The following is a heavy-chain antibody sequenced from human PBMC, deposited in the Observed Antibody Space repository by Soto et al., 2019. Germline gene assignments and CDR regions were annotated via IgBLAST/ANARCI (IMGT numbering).Heavy chain of an antibody. J-gene: IGHJ5*02. D-gene: IGHD3-10*01. CDR1: GASISEPSYY. CDR2: VDYTGTT. V-gene: IGHV4-39*02. CDR3: ARRTPLYASESSRFDP. Sequence: PETLSLTCSVSGASISEPSYYWGWIRQPPGKGLEWIGTVDYTGTTSYNPSLRGRGIISVDASKNHFSLKVISVTAADTAVYYCARRTPLYASESSRFDPWGQGALVTVSS.